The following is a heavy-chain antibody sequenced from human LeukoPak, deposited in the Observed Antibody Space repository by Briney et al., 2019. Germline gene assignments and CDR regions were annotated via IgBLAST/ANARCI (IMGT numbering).Heavy chain of an antibody. J-gene: IGHJ6*02. D-gene: IGHD2-21*02. Sequence: SGGSLRLSCAASGFTFSGSAMHWVRQASGKGLEWVGRIRSKANSYATAYDVSANGRFTISRDDLKNTAYLQMNSLKIEDTAVYYCTRLAEGDNGLDVWGQGTTVTVSS. CDR1: GFTFSGSA. V-gene: IGHV3-73*01. CDR2: IRSKANSYAT. CDR3: TRLAEGDNGLDV.